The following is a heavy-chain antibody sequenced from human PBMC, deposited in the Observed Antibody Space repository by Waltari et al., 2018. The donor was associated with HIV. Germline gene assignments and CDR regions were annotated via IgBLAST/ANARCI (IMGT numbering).Heavy chain of an antibody. Sequence: EVHFAESGGGLVQPGGSLRISCVLSGLTGRTSALTWVRQAPGKGLQWVSSIGGSDNSTHYADSVRDRFIISRDDSQNTMSLQMDSLTINDTAVYYCAKEAAVSAGPLDSWGQGIVVIVSS. CDR1: GLTGRTSA. CDR2: IGGSDNST. CDR3: AKEAAVSAGPLDS. J-gene: IGHJ4*02. D-gene: IGHD6-19*01. V-gene: IGHV3-23*04.